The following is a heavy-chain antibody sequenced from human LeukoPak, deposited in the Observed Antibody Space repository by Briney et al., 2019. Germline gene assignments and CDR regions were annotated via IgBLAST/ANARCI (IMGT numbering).Heavy chain of an antibody. CDR3: AKRSCGGGSCNFDY. CDR2: ISDNGGAT. D-gene: IGHD2-15*01. V-gene: IGHV3-23*01. J-gene: IGHJ4*02. Sequence: GGSLRLSCAASGFTFSNYAMSWVRQAPGKGLEWVSAISDNGGATNCADSVKGRFTISRDNSKNTLYLQMNSLRAEDTAVYYCAKRSCGGGSCNFDYWGQGTLVTVSS. CDR1: GFTFSNYA.